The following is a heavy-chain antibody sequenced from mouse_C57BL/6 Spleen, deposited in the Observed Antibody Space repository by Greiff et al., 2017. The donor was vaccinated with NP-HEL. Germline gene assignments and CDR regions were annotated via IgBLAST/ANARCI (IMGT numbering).Heavy chain of an antibody. CDR1: GFSLTSYG. D-gene: IGHD2-4*01. V-gene: IGHV2-5*01. CDR3: AKMDYDGFAY. CDR2: IWRGGST. Sequence: QVQLKQSGPGLVQPSQSLSITCTVSGFSLTSYGVHWVRQSPGQGLEWLGAIWRGGSTDYNAAFMSRLSITKDNSKRQVFLKMNSRQADDTAIYYCAKMDYDGFAYWGQGTLVTVAA. J-gene: IGHJ3*01.